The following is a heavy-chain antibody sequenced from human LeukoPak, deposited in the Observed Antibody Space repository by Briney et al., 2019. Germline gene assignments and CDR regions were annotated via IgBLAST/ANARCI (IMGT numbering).Heavy chain of an antibody. CDR3: AREVYCGGDCYSGFDY. V-gene: IGHV4-59*01. D-gene: IGHD2-21*02. CDR2: IYYSGST. CDR1: GGSISGYY. J-gene: IGHJ4*02. Sequence: PSETLSLTCTVSGGSISGYYWSWIRQPPGRGLEWIGYIYYSGSTNYNPSLKSRVTISVDTSKNQFSLKLSSVTAADTAVYYCAREVYCGGDCYSGFDYWGQGTLVTVSS.